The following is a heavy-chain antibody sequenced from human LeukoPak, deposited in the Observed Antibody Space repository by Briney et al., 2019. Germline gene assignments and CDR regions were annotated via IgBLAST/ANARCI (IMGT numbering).Heavy chain of an antibody. J-gene: IGHJ4*02. CDR1: GFTFSSYD. CDR2: ISFDARSK. V-gene: IGHV3-30*18. CDR3: ANGRYYTGSYAEFDY. Sequence: GGSLRLSCAVSGFTFSSYDMHWVRQAPDKGLEWVTGISFDARSKYYGDSVKGRFTVSRDNSKNTVYLEMNSLRPEDTAVYYCANGRYYTGSYAEFDYWGQGTLVTVSS. D-gene: IGHD3-3*01.